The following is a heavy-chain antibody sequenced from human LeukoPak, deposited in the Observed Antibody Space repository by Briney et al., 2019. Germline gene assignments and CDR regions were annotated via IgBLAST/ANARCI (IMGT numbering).Heavy chain of an antibody. CDR3: ASGGNSVFAYFDY. Sequence: GASVKVSCKASGGTFSSYAISWVRQAPGQGLEWMGRIIPILGIANYAQKFQGRVTITADKSTSTAYMELSSLRSEDTAVYYCASGGNSVFAYFDYWGQGTLVTVSS. D-gene: IGHD4-23*01. CDR1: GGTFSSYA. V-gene: IGHV1-69*04. CDR2: IIPILGIA. J-gene: IGHJ4*02.